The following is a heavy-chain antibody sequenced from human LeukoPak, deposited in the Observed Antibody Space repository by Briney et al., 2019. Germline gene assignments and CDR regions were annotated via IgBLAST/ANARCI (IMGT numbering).Heavy chain of an antibody. CDR2: IWYDGSNQ. V-gene: IGHV3-33*01. D-gene: IGHD1-1*01. CDR3: ATVRSTWYIEN. CDR1: GFTFRNYG. Sequence: GGSLRLSCVGSGFTFRNYGMHWVRQAPGKGLEWVALIWYDGSNQDYADSVRGRFTVSRDNSKNTLYLQMNSLRVEDTAVYYCATVRSTWYIENWGQGTLVTVSS. J-gene: IGHJ4*02.